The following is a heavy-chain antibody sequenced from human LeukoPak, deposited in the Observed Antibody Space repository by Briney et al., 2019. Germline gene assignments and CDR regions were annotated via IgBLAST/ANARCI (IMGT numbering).Heavy chain of an antibody. CDR1: RFTFSSYS. Sequence: GGSLRLSCAASRFTFSSYSMNWVRQAPGKGLEWVSSISSSSSYIYYADSVKGRFTISRDNAKNSLYLQMNSLRAEDTAVYYCARAYSSGSPFDYWGQGTLVTVSS. D-gene: IGHD6-19*01. V-gene: IGHV3-21*01. CDR3: ARAYSSGSPFDY. CDR2: ISSSSSYI. J-gene: IGHJ4*02.